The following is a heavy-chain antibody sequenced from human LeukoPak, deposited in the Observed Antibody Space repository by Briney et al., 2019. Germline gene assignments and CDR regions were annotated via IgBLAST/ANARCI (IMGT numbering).Heavy chain of an antibody. D-gene: IGHD3-16*01. CDR1: GGSITSTTDS. CDR3: ARAPVSTAYLHYYSMDV. CDR2: IYSSGQS. V-gene: IGHV4-39*07. Sequence: SETLSLTCAVSGGSITSTTDSWAWIRQSPGKGLEWIGSIYSSGQSYYKVSLRSRVTMSVDTPKDLFSLKLTSVTAADTAVYYCARAPVSTAYLHYYSMDVWGKGTMVTVSS. J-gene: IGHJ6*03.